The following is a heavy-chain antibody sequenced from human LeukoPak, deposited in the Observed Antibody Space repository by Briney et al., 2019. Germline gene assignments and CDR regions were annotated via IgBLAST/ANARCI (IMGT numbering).Heavy chain of an antibody. CDR3: ANSYGSGSLAVNDAFDI. CDR2: ISSSSTYI. CDR1: GFTFSRYS. D-gene: IGHD3-10*01. J-gene: IGHJ3*02. Sequence: GGSLRLSCALSGFTFSRYSTNWVRQAPGKGLEWVSSISSSSTYIYYADSVKGRFTISRDNATNSLYLQMNSLRAEDTAVYYCANSYGSGSLAVNDAFDIWGQGTMVTVSS. V-gene: IGHV3-21*01.